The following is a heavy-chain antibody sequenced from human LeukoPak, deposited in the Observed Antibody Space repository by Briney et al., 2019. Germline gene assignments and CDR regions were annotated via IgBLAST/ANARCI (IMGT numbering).Heavy chain of an antibody. V-gene: IGHV1-2*02. CDR3: AKGATEGYYYYYGLDV. Sequence: ASVKVSFKGSGYTFTWYYRHGVGQARGQGGEGMGWSNPKSGATTYAQKFQDRLTLTRDPSINTPYMDLSGLTSADTPVFYCAKGATEGYYYYYGLDVWGQGTTVTVSS. CDR2: SNPKSGAT. CDR1: GYTFTWYY. J-gene: IGHJ6*02.